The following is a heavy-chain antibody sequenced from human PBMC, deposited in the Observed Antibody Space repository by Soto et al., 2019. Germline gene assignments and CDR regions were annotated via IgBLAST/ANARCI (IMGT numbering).Heavy chain of an antibody. CDR3: TTVRNSITISPVDV. J-gene: IGHJ6*04. V-gene: IGHV3-15*01. CDR2: IKSKSSAGTT. D-gene: IGHD1-7*01. CDR1: GFTFTNAW. Sequence: DVQVVECGGGLVKPGGSIRLSCVGSGFTFTNAWIIWVRQAPGKGLEWLGHIKSKSSAGTTDYAAPVKDRFIITRDDSKNTVYLQMNSLRTEDTAVYYCTTVRNSITISPVDVWGKGTTVTVSS.